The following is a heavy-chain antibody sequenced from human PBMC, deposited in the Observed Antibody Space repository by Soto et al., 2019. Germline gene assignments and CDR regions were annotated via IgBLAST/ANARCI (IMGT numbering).Heavy chain of an antibody. CDR2: ISGSGGST. D-gene: IGHD1-26*01. J-gene: IGHJ4*02. V-gene: IGHV3-23*01. Sequence: GWSLRLSCAASGFTFSSYAMSWVRQAPGKGLEWVSAISGSGGSTYYADSVKGRFTISRDNSKNTLYLQMNSLRAEDTAIYYCARAPGSYPSNWGQGALVTVSS. CDR3: ARAPGSYPSN. CDR1: GFTFSSYA.